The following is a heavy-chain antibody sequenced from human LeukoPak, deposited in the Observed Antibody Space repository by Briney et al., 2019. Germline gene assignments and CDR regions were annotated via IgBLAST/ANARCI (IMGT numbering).Heavy chain of an antibody. V-gene: IGHV4-31*03. Sequence: ASQTLSLTSTVSGGSISSGGYYWSWIRQHPGKDLEWIGYIYYSGSTYYNPSLKSRVTISVDTSKNQFSLKLSSVTAADTAVYYCAREPRLGYCSGGSCYSFRGYYYGMDVWGQGTTVTVSS. CDR2: IYYSGST. D-gene: IGHD2-15*01. CDR1: GGSISSGGYY. CDR3: AREPRLGYCSGGSCYSFRGYYYGMDV. J-gene: IGHJ6*02.